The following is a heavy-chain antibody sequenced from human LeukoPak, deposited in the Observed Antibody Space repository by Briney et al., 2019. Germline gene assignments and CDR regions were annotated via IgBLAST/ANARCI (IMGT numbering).Heavy chain of an antibody. D-gene: IGHD3-22*01. J-gene: IGHJ4*02. CDR2: FSGSGGRT. CDR3: AKEIYYDSTGPQD. CDR1: GVTFSRSG. V-gene: IGHV3-23*01. Sequence: GGTLRLSCAASGVTFSRSGMSWVRQAPGKGLEWVSAFSGSGGRTYYADSVKGRFTISGDNSTNTLYLQMNSLRAEDTAVYHCAKEIYYDSTGPQDWGQGTLVTVSS.